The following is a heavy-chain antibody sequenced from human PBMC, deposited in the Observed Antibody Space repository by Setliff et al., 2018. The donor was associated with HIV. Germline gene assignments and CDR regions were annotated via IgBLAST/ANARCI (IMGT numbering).Heavy chain of an antibody. CDR1: GFTFGNYA. CDR3: TRHQYDFWSGYDYYYYMDV. D-gene: IGHD3-3*01. Sequence: PGGSLRLSCTASGFTFGNYAMSWVRQAPGKGLEWVGFIRSKAYGGTTEYAASVKGRFTISRDDSKSLAYLQMNSLKIEDTAVYYCTRHQYDFWSGYDYYYYMDVWGKGTTVTVSS. J-gene: IGHJ6*03. V-gene: IGHV3-49*04. CDR2: IRSKAYGGTT.